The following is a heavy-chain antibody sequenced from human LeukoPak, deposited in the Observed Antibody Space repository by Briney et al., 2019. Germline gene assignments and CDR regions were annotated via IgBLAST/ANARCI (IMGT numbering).Heavy chain of an antibody. CDR2: ISYDGSNR. J-gene: IGHJ3*02. V-gene: IGHV3-30*03. Sequence: GRSLRLSCAASGFTFSTHNMHWVRQAPGEGLEWVALISYDGSNRYYADSVKGRFTISRDNSKNTLYLQMNSLRAEDTAVYYCARDWGPRSYSSGWYGGHAFDIWGQGTMVTVSS. CDR3: ARDWGPRSYSSGWYGGHAFDI. CDR1: GFTFSTHN. D-gene: IGHD6-19*01.